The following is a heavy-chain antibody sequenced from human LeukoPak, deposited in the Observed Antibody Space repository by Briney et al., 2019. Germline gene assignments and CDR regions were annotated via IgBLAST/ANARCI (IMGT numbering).Heavy chain of an antibody. V-gene: IGHV3-7*01. CDR1: GFTLSNYW. D-gene: IGHD2-2*02. Sequence: GGSLRLSCAASGFTLSNYWMSWVRQAPGKGLEWVATIKQDGSEKYYVDSVKGRFTISRDNAKNSLYLQMNSLRADDTAVYYCAKGTGYCSSTSCYKSTPLLYYYYGMDVWGQGTTVTVSS. J-gene: IGHJ6*02. CDR3: AKGTGYCSSTSCYKSTPLLYYYYGMDV. CDR2: IKQDGSEK.